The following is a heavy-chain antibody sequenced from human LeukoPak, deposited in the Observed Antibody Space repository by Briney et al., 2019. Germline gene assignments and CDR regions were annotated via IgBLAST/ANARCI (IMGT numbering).Heavy chain of an antibody. CDR2: IYYSGST. CDR3: AKGVIVEPYFDY. V-gene: IGHV4-39*07. J-gene: IGHJ4*02. D-gene: IGHD3-16*02. CDR1: GGSISSSSYY. Sequence: SETLSLTCTVSGGSISSSSYYWGWIRQPPGKGLEWIGSIYYSGSTNYNPSLKSRVTISVDTSKNQFSLKLSSVTAADTAVYYCAKGVIVEPYFDYWGQGTLVTVSS.